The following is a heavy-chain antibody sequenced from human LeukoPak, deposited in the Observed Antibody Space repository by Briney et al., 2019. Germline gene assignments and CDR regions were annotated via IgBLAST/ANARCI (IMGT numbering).Heavy chain of an antibody. CDR3: ARAARATTFDY. D-gene: IGHD1-26*01. Sequence: SETLSLTCTVSGGSISSGGYYWSWIRQHPGKGLEWIGYIYYSGSTYYNPSLKSQVTISVDTSKNQFSLKLSSVTAADTAVYYCARAARATTFDYWGQGTLVTVSS. J-gene: IGHJ4*02. CDR1: GGSISSGGYY. CDR2: IYYSGST. V-gene: IGHV4-31*01.